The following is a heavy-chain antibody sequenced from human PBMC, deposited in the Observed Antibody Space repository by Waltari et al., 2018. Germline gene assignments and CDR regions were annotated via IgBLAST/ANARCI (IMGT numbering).Heavy chain of an antibody. J-gene: IGHJ4*02. Sequence: QVQLVQSGAEVKKPGASVKVSCTASGYTFTGHYMHWVGQVPGQGLEWMGWINPNSGGTNYAQKFQGRVTMTRDTSISTAYMELSRLRSDDTAVYYCARGYYYDSSGYYLLYWGQGTLVTVSS. CDR2: INPNSGGT. CDR3: ARGYYYDSSGYYLLY. CDR1: GYTFTGHY. V-gene: IGHV1-2*02. D-gene: IGHD3-22*01.